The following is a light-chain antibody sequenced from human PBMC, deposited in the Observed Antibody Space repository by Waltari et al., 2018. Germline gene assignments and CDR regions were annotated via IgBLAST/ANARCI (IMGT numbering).Light chain of an antibody. CDR3: QQSSTPPRLT. CDR1: QSISNS. Sequence: DIQMTQSPSSLSASVGDRVTITCRASQSISNSLNWYQQTPGKAPKLLIYYASTLQSGVPPRFSGSGSGTDFTLTISSQQPEDFATYYCQQSSTPPRLTFGGGTRVEI. J-gene: IGKJ4*01. CDR2: YAS. V-gene: IGKV1-39*01.